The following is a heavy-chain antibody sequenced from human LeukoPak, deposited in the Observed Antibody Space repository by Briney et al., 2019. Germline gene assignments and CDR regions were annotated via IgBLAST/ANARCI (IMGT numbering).Heavy chain of an antibody. Sequence: GGSLRLSCAASGFTFSSYAMSWVRQAPGKGLEWVSAISGRGGGTYYADSVKGRFTISRDNSKNTLSLQMNSLRAEDTAVYYCARDLHWAFDIWGQGTMVTVSS. CDR1: GFTFSSYA. J-gene: IGHJ3*02. CDR2: ISGRGGGT. V-gene: IGHV3-23*01. CDR3: ARDLHWAFDI. D-gene: IGHD1-1*01.